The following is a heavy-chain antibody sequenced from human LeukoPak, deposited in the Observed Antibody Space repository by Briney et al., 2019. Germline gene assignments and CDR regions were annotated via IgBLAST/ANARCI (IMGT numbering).Heavy chain of an antibody. CDR2: MWSDGTNK. CDR1: GFTFSYYG. D-gene: IGHD3-22*01. CDR3: ARDREISGYYGTFDI. Sequence: GGSLRLSCAASGFTFSYYGMHWVRQAPGKGLEWVALMWSDGTNKYYADSVKGRFTISRDNSQNTLHLQMNSLRAEDTAVYYCARDREISGYYGTFDIWGQGTMVTVSS. V-gene: IGHV3-33*01. J-gene: IGHJ3*02.